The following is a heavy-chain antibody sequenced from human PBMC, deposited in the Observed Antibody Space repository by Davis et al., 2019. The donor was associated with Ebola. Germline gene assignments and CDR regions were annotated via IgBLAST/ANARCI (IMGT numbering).Heavy chain of an antibody. CDR3: ARQTMLRGHIRSFDY. J-gene: IGHJ4*02. CDR2: IYPGDSDT. V-gene: IGHV5-51*01. D-gene: IGHD3-10*01. CDR1: GNSFTSHW. Sequence: GESLKISCKDSGNSFTSHWIGWVRQMPGKGLECLGIIYPGDSDTRYNPSFQGQVTISADKSSSTAYLQWSSLKASDTAMYYCARQTMLRGHIRSFDYWGQGTLVTVSS.